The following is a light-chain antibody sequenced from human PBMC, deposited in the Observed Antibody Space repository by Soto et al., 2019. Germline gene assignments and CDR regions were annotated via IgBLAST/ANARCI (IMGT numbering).Light chain of an antibody. Sequence: DIVMTQSPLSLPVTPGEPASISCRSNQSLLHSNGYNYLDWYLQKPGQSPQLLIYLGSNRASGVPDRFSGSGSGTDFTLKISRVEAEDVGVYYCIQALQTPPTFGQGTKLEIK. CDR1: QSLLHSNGYNY. V-gene: IGKV2-28*01. J-gene: IGKJ2*01. CDR3: IQALQTPPT. CDR2: LGS.